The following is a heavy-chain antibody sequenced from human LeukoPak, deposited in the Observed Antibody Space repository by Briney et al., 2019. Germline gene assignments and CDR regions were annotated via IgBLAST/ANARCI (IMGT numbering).Heavy chain of an antibody. CDR3: ASGSSDYVSGRGYYYYYMDV. D-gene: IGHD3-10*01. CDR2: IYYSGST. V-gene: IGHV4-59*11. J-gene: IGHJ6*03. Sequence: SETLSFTCTVSGGSISSHYWSWIRQPPGKGLEWIGYIYYSGSTNYNPSLKSRVTISVDTSKNQFSLKLSSVTAADTALYYCASGSSDYVSGRGYYYYYMDVWGKGTTVTVSS. CDR1: GGSISSHY.